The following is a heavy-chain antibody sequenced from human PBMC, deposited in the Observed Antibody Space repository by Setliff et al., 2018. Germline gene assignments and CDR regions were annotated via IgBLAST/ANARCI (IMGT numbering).Heavy chain of an antibody. Sequence: SETLSLTCNVSGVSFSMIICAWAWIRQSPGKGLGWIGSVSFFGSAYYNPSLQSRGAISLDTSRNQFSLELSSVTAADTAVYYCARDPGVHSGTWCLDSWGQGTQVTVSS. J-gene: IGHJ4*02. CDR2: VSFFGSA. CDR1: GVSFSMIICA. CDR3: ARDPGVHSGTWCLDS. V-gene: IGHV4-39*07. D-gene: IGHD2-8*01.